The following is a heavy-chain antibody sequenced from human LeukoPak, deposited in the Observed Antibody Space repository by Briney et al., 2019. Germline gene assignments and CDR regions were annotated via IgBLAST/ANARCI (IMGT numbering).Heavy chain of an antibody. J-gene: IGHJ4*02. CDR1: GFTFSSYD. D-gene: IGHD3-10*01. CDR3: ARGPPGVRGQYRYFFDY. CDR2: IWYDGSNK. Sequence: GGSLRLSCAASGFTFSSYDMHWVRQAPGKGLEWVAVIWYDGSNKYYADSVKGRFTISRDNSKNTLYLQMNSLRAEDTAVYYCARGPPGVRGQYRYFFDYWGQGTLVTVSS. V-gene: IGHV3-33*01.